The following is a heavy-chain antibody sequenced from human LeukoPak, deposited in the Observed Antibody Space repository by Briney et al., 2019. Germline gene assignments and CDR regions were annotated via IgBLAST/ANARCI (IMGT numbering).Heavy chain of an antibody. Sequence: TLSLTCTVSGGSISSGGYYWSWIRQHPGKGLEWIGYIYYSGSTYYNPSLKSRVTISVDTSKNQFSLKLNSVTAADTAVYYCARVAPDNWFDPWGQRTLVTVSS. V-gene: IGHV4-31*03. J-gene: IGHJ5*02. D-gene: IGHD5-12*01. CDR3: ARVAPDNWFDP. CDR2: IYYSGST. CDR1: GGSISSGGYY.